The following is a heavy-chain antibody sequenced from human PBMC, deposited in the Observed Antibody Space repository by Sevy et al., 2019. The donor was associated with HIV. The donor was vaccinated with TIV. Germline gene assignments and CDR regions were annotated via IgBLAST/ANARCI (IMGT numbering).Heavy chain of an antibody. J-gene: IGHJ5*02. CDR3: VRDKEVGASILDA. Sequence: GGSLRLSCVASGFNFRNFWMSWVRQAPGKGLECVADIKQDGSSAYYVNSVKGRFTISRDNAKNSLYLQMNSLRDEDTAMYFCVRDKEVGASILDAWGQGTPVTVS. V-gene: IGHV3-7*03. CDR2: IKQDGSSA. CDR1: GFNFRNFW. D-gene: IGHD1-26*01.